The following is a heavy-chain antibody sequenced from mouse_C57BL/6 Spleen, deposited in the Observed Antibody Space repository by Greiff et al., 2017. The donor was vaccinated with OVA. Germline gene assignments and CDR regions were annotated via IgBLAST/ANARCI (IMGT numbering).Heavy chain of an antibody. Sequence: VQLQQSGAELVKPGASVKISCKASGYAFSSYWMNWVKQRPGKGLEWIGQIYPGDGDTNYNGKFKGKATLTADKSSSTAYMQLSSLTSEDSAVYFCARGGYYGSNQFAYWGQGTLVTVSA. D-gene: IGHD1-1*01. V-gene: IGHV1-80*01. J-gene: IGHJ3*01. CDR3: ARGGYYGSNQFAY. CDR1: GYAFSSYW. CDR2: IYPGDGDT.